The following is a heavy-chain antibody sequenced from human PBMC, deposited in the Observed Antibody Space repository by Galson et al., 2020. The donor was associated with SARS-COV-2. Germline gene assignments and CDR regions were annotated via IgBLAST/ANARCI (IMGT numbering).Heavy chain of an antibody. CDR3: APAFCTGGSCYPTSP. CDR2: LGISGAST. V-gene: IGHV3-23*01. Sequence: QAGGSLRLSCAASGFTFSNYPMTWVRQAPGKGLEWVSSLGISGASTHYADSVRGRFTISRDNSKNMLYLHLNSLRAEDTAIYYCAPAFCTGGSCYPTSPWGQGTLVAVSS. J-gene: IGHJ1*01. CDR1: GFTFSNYP. D-gene: IGHD2-15*01.